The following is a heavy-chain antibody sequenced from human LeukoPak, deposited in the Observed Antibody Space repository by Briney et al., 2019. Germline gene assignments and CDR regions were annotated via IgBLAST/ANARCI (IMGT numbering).Heavy chain of an antibody. CDR2: FDPEDGET. Sequence: ASVKVSCKVSGYTLTELSMHRVRQAPGKGLEWMGGFDPEDGETIYAQKFQGRVTMTEDTSTDTAYMELSSLRSEDTAVYYCATVWLRRSLGITTFDYWGQGTLVTVSS. V-gene: IGHV1-24*01. CDR1: GYTLTELS. CDR3: ATVWLRRSLGITTFDY. D-gene: IGHD5-12*01. J-gene: IGHJ4*02.